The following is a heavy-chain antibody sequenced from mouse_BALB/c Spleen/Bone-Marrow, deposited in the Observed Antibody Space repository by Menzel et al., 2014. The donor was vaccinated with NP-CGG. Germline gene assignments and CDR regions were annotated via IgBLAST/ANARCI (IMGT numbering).Heavy chain of an antibody. CDR2: IWSGGST. CDR3: ARGLYYDYEFAY. Sequence: VQLVESGPGLVQPSQRLSITCTVSGFSLXSYGVHWVRQSPGKGLEWLGVIWSGGSTDYNAAFISRLSISKDNSKSQVFFKMNSLQANDTAIYYCARGLYYDYEFAYWGQGTLVTVSA. CDR1: GFSLXSYG. V-gene: IGHV2-2*02. J-gene: IGHJ3*01. D-gene: IGHD2-4*01.